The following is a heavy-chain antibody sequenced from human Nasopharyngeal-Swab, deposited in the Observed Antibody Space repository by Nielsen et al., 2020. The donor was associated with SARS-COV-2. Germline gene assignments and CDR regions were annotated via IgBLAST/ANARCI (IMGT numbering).Heavy chain of an antibody. V-gene: IGHV4-59*01. J-gene: IGHJ4*02. CDR3: ARAEGHYDSSGYDRPALFDY. D-gene: IGHD3-22*01. Sequence: WIRQPPGKGLEWIGYIYYSGSTNYNPSLKSRVTISVDTSKNQFSLKLSSVTAADTAVYYCARAEGHYDSSGYDRPALFDYWGQGTLVTVSS. CDR2: IYYSGST.